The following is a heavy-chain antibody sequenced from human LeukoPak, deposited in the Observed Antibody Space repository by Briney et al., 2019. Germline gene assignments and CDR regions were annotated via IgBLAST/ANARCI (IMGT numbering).Heavy chain of an antibody. V-gene: IGHV1-69*13. J-gene: IGHJ4*02. CDR3: ARAPQSYYDSSGYYYFDY. CDR1: GGTFSSYA. D-gene: IGHD3-22*01. Sequence: SVKVSCTASGGTFSSYAISWVRQAPGQGLEWMGGIIPIFGTANYAQKFQGRVTITADESTSTAYMELSSLRSEDTAVYYCARAPQSYYDSSGYYYFDYWGQGTLVTVSS. CDR2: IIPIFGTA.